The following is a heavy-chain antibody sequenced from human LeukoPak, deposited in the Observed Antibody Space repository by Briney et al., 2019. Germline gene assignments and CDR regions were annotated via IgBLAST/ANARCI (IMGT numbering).Heavy chain of an antibody. V-gene: IGHV3-7*01. CDR1: GFTFSSYW. CDR2: IKQDGSEK. D-gene: IGHD5-18*01. Sequence: PGGSLRLSCAASGFTFSSYWMSWVRQAPGKGLEWVANIKQDGSEKYYVDSVKGRFTISRDNAKNSLYLQMNSLRAEDTAVYYCAREEPTTPYSFYPYDAFDIWGQGTMVTVSS. CDR3: AREEPTTPYSFYPYDAFDI. J-gene: IGHJ3*02.